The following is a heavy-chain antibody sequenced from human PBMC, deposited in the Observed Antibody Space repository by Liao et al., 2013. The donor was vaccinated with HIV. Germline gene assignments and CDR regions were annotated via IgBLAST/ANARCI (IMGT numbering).Heavy chain of an antibody. J-gene: IGHJ5*02. CDR3: AREVVLMVYGDWFDP. D-gene: IGHD2-8*01. V-gene: IGHV4-4*07. CDR1: GGSISSYY. Sequence: QVQLQESGPGLVKPSETLSLTCTVSGGSISSYYWSWIRQPAGKGLEWIGRIYTSGSTNYNPSLKSRVTMSVDTSKNQFSLKLRSVTAADTAVYYCAREVVLMVYGDWFDPWGQGTLVTVSS. CDR2: IYTSGST.